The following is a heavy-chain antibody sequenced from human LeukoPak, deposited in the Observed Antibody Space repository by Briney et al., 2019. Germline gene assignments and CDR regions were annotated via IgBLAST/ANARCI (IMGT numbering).Heavy chain of an antibody. CDR3: LYMVRGVHT. J-gene: IGHJ5*02. CDR1: GYTFTSYY. Sequence: GASVEVSCKASGYTFTSYYMHWVRQAPGQGLEWMGIINPSGGSTSYAQKSQGRVTMTRDTSTSTVYMELSSLRSEDTAVYYCLYMVRGVHTWGQGTLVTVSS. CDR2: INPSGGST. V-gene: IGHV1-46*01. D-gene: IGHD3-10*01.